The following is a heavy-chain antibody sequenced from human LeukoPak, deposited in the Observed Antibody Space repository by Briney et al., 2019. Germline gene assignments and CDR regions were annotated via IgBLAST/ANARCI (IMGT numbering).Heavy chain of an antibody. D-gene: IGHD3-10*01. J-gene: IGHJ6*03. CDR3: ARLRITYPTVTYYYYMDV. Sequence: GGSLRLSCAASGFTFSNYEMIWVRQAPGKGLEWVSYISSSGSTTHYADSVKGRFTISRDNAKNSLYLQMNSLRAEDTAVYYCARLRITYPTVTYYYYMDVWGKGTTVTISS. CDR1: GFTFSNYE. V-gene: IGHV3-48*03. CDR2: ISSSGSTT.